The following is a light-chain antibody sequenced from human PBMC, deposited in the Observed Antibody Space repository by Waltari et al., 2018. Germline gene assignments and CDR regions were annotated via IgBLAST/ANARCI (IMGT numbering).Light chain of an antibody. Sequence: SALTQPPSASGSLGQSVTISCTGTSSEVGGYYFFSWSQQHPGKAPKLIIFGVTKGPSGVPDRFSGSESGNTASLTVSGRQAEDEADYYCSSYAGRSTHNYVFGTGTKVTVL. CDR2: GVT. J-gene: IGLJ1*01. CDR1: SSEVGGYYF. CDR3: SSYAGRSTHNYV. V-gene: IGLV2-8*01.